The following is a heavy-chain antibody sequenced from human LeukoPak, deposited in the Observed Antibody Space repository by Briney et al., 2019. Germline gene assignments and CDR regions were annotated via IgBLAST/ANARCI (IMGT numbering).Heavy chain of an antibody. CDR2: MNPNSGNT. J-gene: IGHJ6*02. CDR3: ARNDYGDYVKWLYYYYGMDV. Sequence: GASVKVSCKASGYTFTSYDINWVRQATGQGLEWMGWMNPNSGNTGYAQKFQGRVTMTRNTSISTAYMELSSLRSEDTAVYYCARNDYGDYVKWLYYYYGMDVWGQGTTVTVS. V-gene: IGHV1-8*01. CDR1: GYTFTSYD. D-gene: IGHD4-17*01.